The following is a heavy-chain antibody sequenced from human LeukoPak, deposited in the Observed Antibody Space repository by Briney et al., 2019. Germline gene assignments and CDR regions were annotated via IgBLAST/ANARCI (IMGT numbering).Heavy chain of an antibody. CDR2: IYTSGST. CDR3: ARPGTSLFGEDAFDI. V-gene: IGHV4-4*07. Sequence: SETLSLTCTVSGGSISNYYWNCLRQPAGKGLEWIGRIYTSGSTNYNPSLKSRVTISVDTSKNQFSLKLSSVTAADTAVYYCARPGTSLFGEDAFDIWGQGTMVTVSS. J-gene: IGHJ3*02. D-gene: IGHD3-10*01. CDR1: GGSISNYY.